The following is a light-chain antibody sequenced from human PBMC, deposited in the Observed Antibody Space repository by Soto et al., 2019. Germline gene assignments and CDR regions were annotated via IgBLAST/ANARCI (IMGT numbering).Light chain of an antibody. J-gene: IGLJ2*01. CDR1: SSDLGGYNF. CDR2: EVN. CDR3: NSYAGSNNVV. Sequence: QSALTQPPSASGSPGQSVTISCTGTSSDLGGYNFVSWYQQHPGKAPKLMIYEVNKRPSGVPDRFSGSKSGNTASLTVSGLQAEDEADYYCNSYAGSNNVVFGGGTKLTVL. V-gene: IGLV2-8*01.